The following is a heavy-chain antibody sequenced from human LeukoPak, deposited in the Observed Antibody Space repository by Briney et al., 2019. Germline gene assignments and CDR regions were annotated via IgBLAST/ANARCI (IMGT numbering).Heavy chain of an antibody. D-gene: IGHD3-22*01. J-gene: IGHJ4*02. CDR3: VRGIDTTGYFNY. V-gene: IGHV7-4-1*02. CDR2: INTNTGSP. Sequence: ASVKVSCKASGYTFSTYPMNWVRQAPGQGLEWMGWINTNTGSPTYAQGLTGRFVLSLDTSVSTAFLQINSLKAEDTALYYCVRGIDTTGYFNYWGQGTLVTVPS. CDR1: GYTFSTYP.